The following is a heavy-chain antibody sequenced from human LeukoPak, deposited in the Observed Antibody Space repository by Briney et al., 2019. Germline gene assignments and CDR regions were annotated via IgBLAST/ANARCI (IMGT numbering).Heavy chain of an antibody. Sequence: GGSLRLSCAASGFTFSSYGMHWVRQAPGKGLEWVAFIRYDGSNKYYADSVKGRFTISRDNSKNTLYLQMNSPRAEDTAVYYCAKDIGRSSGPTDYWGQGTLVTVSS. J-gene: IGHJ4*02. CDR1: GFTFSSYG. V-gene: IGHV3-30*02. CDR2: IRYDGSNK. CDR3: AKDIGRSSGPTDY. D-gene: IGHD3-22*01.